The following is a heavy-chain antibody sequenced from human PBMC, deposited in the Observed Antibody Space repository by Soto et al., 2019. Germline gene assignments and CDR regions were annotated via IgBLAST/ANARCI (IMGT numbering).Heavy chain of an antibody. CDR2: ISSSSSYI. V-gene: IGHV3-21*01. Sequence: EVQLVESGGGLVKPGGSLRLSCAASGFTFSSYSMNWVRQAPGKGLEWVSSISSSSSYIYYADSVKGRFTISRDNAKNSQYLQMNSLRAEDRAVYDWARDLEGGITMIVGRRRTDRGNGLGVWGPGTTVTGSS. J-gene: IGHJ6*01. D-gene: IGHD3-22*01. CDR1: GFTFSSYS. CDR3: ARDLEGGITMIVGRRRTDRGNGLGV.